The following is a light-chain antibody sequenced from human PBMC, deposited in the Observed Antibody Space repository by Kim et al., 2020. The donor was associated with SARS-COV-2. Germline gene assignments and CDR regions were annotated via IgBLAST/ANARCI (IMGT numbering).Light chain of an antibody. J-gene: IGKJ1*01. CDR1: RSVLTN. CDR2: GAS. Sequence: VSRGERATLSCRASRSVLTNLAWYQQKPGQAPRLLIYGASTRATGIPASFSGSGSGTEFTLTISSLQSEDFVIYYCQQYYNWPRTFGQGTKVDIK. V-gene: IGKV3-15*01. CDR3: QQYYNWPRT.